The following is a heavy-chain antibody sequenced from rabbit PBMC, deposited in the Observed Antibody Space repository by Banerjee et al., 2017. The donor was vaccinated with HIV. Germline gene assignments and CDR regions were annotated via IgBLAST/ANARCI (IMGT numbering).Heavy chain of an antibody. V-gene: IGHV1S45*01. CDR3: ARYFSDYGGYDL. CDR2: IVAGSSGST. D-gene: IGHD2-1*01. J-gene: IGHJ4*01. Sequence: QEQLVESGGGLVQPEGSLTLTCKASGFTLSSSYYMCWVRQAPGKGLEWIGCIVAGSSGSTYYASWAKGRFTISKASSTTVTLQMTSLTAADTATYFCARYFSDYGGYDLWGPGTLVTVS. CDR1: GFTLSSSYY.